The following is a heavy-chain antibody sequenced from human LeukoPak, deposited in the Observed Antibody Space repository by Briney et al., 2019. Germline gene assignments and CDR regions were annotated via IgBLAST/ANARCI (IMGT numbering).Heavy chain of an antibody. V-gene: IGHV1-2*02. CDR2: INPNSGGT. D-gene: IGHD5-12*01. J-gene: IGHJ3*02. CDR3: AGGRAIYSGYDYDAFDI. Sequence: GASVKVSCKASGYTFTGYYMHWVRQAPGQGLEWMGWINPNSGGTNYAQKLQGRVTMTTDTSTSTAYMELRSLRSEDTAVYYCAGGRAIYSGYDYDAFDIWGQGTMVTVSS. CDR1: GYTFTGYY.